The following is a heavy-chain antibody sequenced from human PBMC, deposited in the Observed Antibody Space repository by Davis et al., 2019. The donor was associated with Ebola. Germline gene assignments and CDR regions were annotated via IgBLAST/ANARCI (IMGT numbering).Heavy chain of an antibody. CDR1: GGSFSGYY. CDR3: ARDRFGVVSNYYYYYGMDV. Sequence: GSLRLSCAVYGGSFSGYYWSWIRQPPGKGLEWIGEINHSGSTNYNPSLKSRVTISVDTSKNQFSLKLSSVTAAATAVYYCARDRFGVVSNYYYYYGMDVWGQGTTVTVSS. J-gene: IGHJ6*02. D-gene: IGHD3-3*01. CDR2: INHSGST. V-gene: IGHV4-34*01.